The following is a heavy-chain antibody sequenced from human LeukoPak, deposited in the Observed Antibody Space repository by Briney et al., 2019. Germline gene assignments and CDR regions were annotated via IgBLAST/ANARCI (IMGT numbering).Heavy chain of an antibody. CDR2: IYSGGST. D-gene: IGHD5-18*01. CDR1: GFTVSSNY. V-gene: IGHV3-66*02. Sequence: GGSLRLSCAASGFTVSSNYMSWVRQAPGKGLEWVSVIYSGGSTYHADAVKGRFTISRDISKNTLYLQMNSLRSEDTAVYYCARDLGYIYEYYYYGMDVWGQGTTVTVSS. CDR3: ARDLGYIYEYYYYGMDV. J-gene: IGHJ6*02.